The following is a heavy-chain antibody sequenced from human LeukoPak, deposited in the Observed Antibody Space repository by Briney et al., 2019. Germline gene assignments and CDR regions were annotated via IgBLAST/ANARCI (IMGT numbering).Heavy chain of an antibody. Sequence: SETLSLTCTVSGGSISSNSDYWGWIRQPPGKGLEWIGSISYSGDTHYNPSLKSRVSISIDTSTNQFSLKLTSVTAADTAVHYCARGVPAALWGQGTLVTVSS. D-gene: IGHD2-15*01. CDR3: ARGVPAAL. J-gene: IGHJ4*02. V-gene: IGHV4-39*07. CDR2: ISYSGDT. CDR1: GGSISSNSDY.